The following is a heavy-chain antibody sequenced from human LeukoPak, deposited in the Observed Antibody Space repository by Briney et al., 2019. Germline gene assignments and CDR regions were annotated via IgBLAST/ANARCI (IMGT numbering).Heavy chain of an antibody. CDR1: GGSISSYY. V-gene: IGHV4-59*01. Sequence: SETLSLTCTVSGGSISSYYWNWIRQPPGKGLEWIGYIYYTGSTNSNPSLKSRVTISVDTSKNQFSLKMNSVTAADTAVYYCARGDSSSPCYIDYWGQGILVTVSS. J-gene: IGHJ4*02. D-gene: IGHD6-6*01. CDR2: IYYTGST. CDR3: ARGDSSSPCYIDY.